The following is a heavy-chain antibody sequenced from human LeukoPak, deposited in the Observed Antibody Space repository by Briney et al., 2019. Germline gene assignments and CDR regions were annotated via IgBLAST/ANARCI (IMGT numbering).Heavy chain of an antibody. CDR1: GFTFTSPA. Sequence: SVKVSCKASGFTFTSPAMQWVRQARGQRLEWIGWIVVGSGNTNYAQKFQERVTITRDMSTSTAYMELSSLRSEDTAVYYCAAFHGRPTGTTIMVDNWFDPWGQGTLVTVSS. J-gene: IGHJ5*02. CDR3: AAFHGRPTGTTIMVDNWFDP. D-gene: IGHD1-1*01. CDR2: IVVGSGNT. V-gene: IGHV1-58*02.